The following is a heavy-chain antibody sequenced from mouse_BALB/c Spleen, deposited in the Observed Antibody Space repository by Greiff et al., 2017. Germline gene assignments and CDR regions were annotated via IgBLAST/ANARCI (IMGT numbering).Heavy chain of an antibody. D-gene: IGHD1-1*01. CDR1: GFNIKDTY. Sequence: VQLKQSGAELVKPGASVKLSCTASGFNIKDTYMHWVKQRPEQGLEWIGRIDPANGNTKYDPKFQGKATITADTSSNTAYLQLSSLTSEDTAVYYCASGGYGSSFFAYWGQGTLVTVSA. J-gene: IGHJ3*01. CDR3: ASGGYGSSFFAY. CDR2: IDPANGNT. V-gene: IGHV14-3*02.